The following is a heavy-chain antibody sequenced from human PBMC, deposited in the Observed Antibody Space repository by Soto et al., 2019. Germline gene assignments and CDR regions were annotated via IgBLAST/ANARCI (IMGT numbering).Heavy chain of an antibody. CDR1: GFTFSNYA. CDR3: AKKNYHFWSASGY. V-gene: IGHV3-23*01. D-gene: IGHD3-3*01. CDR2: ISESGEST. Sequence: EVQLLESGGGLVQPGGSLRLSCGASGFTFSNYAMRWVRRAPGKGLEWVSSISESGESTYHADSVKGRFTISRDNSKNTLYLQMNSLRAEDPALYYCAKKNYHFWSASGYWGQGTRVTVSS. J-gene: IGHJ4*02.